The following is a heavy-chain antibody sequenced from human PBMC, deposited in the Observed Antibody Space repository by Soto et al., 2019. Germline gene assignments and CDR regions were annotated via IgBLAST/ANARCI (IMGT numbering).Heavy chain of an antibody. Sequence: PSETLSLTCTVSGGSISSGGYYWSWIRQHPGKGLEWFGYIYYSGSTYYNPSLKSRVTISVDTSKNQFSLKLSSVTAADTAVYYCARDRGLELRESLSYYYYGMDVWGQGTTVTVSS. J-gene: IGHJ6*02. CDR1: GGSISSGGYY. V-gene: IGHV4-31*03. CDR2: IYYSGST. CDR3: ARDRGLELRESLSYYYYGMDV. D-gene: IGHD1-7*01.